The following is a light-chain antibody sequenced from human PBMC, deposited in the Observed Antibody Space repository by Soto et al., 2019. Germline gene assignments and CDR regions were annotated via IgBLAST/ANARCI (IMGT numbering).Light chain of an antibody. CDR2: SNN. CDR3: AAWDDSLSGYV. V-gene: IGLV1-47*02. CDR1: SSNIGINY. Sequence: QPVLTQPPSASGTPGQRVTISCSGSSSNIGINYVYWYQQLPGTAPKLLIYSNNQRPSGVPDRFSASKSGTSASLAISGLRSEDEADYYCAAWDDSLSGYVFGTGTKLTVL. J-gene: IGLJ1*01.